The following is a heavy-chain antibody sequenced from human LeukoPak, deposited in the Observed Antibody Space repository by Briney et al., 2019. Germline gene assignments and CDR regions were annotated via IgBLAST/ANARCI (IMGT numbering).Heavy chain of an antibody. Sequence: SETLSLTCTVSGGSISSSSYYWGWIRQPPGKGLEWIGEINHSGSTNYNPSLKSRVTISVDTSKNQFSLKLSSVTAADTAVYYCARVDTAMVMDYWGQGTLVTVSS. CDR3: ARVDTAMVMDY. CDR1: GGSISSSSYY. J-gene: IGHJ4*02. V-gene: IGHV4-39*07. CDR2: INHSGST. D-gene: IGHD5-18*01.